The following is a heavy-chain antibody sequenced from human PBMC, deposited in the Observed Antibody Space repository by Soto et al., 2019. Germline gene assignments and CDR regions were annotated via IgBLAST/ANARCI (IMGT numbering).Heavy chain of an antibody. Sequence: GSLRLSCAASGFTFRSYAMSWVRQAPGKGLEWVSAISGSGGSTYYADSVKGRFTISRDNSKNTLYLQMNSLRAEDTAVYYCAKRMTDYYDSSGYYVDYWGQGTLVPVSS. CDR1: GFTFRSYA. CDR2: ISGSGGST. D-gene: IGHD3-22*01. V-gene: IGHV3-23*01. CDR3: AKRMTDYYDSSGYYVDY. J-gene: IGHJ4*02.